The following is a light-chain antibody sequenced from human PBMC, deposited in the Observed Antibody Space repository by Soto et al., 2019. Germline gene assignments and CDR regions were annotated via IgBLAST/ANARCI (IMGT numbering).Light chain of an antibody. CDR2: AAS. CDR1: HSVTTNY. J-gene: IGKJ1*01. V-gene: IGKV3-20*01. Sequence: EIVLTQSPGTLPLSLGAGATLSCRASHSVTTNYLAWYQQKPGQAPRLIIYAASNRAPGIPDRFSGSGSGTDFTLTISRRQPDDFATYYCQQYNSYSSYPRTFGQGTKVDIK. CDR3: QQYNSYSSYPRT.